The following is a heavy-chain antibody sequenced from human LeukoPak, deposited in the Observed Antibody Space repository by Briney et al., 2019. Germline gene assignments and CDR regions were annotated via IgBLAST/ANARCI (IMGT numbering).Heavy chain of an antibody. J-gene: IGHJ4*02. V-gene: IGHV3-74*01. D-gene: IGHD6-19*01. Sequence: PGRSLRLSCAASGFTLSSYSMHCVRQAPGGRLVWVSPINRDGSSTTYADSAKGRFTISRDNADNTLYLQMNSLRAEDTAVYFCARDGSGWSVDYWGQGILVTVSS. CDR2: INRDGSST. CDR3: ARDGSGWSVDY. CDR1: GFTLSSYS.